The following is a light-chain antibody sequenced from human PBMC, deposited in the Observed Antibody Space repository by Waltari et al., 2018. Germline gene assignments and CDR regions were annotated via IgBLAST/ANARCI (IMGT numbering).Light chain of an antibody. CDR3: CSYAGLGTYV. Sequence: QSGLAPPASASGSPGQSITITCTGTSRDVGNYNLVYWYQQRPGKAPSLLIYEVTKRAPGTADRVSVSKSGKTVSLSISGRQAQEDEADYYCCSYAGLGTYVFGTGTKVTV. J-gene: IGLJ1*01. CDR2: EVT. V-gene: IGLV2-23*02. CDR1: SRDVGNYNL.